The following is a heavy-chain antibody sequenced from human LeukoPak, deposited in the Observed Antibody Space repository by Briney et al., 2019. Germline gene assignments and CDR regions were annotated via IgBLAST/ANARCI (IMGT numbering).Heavy chain of an antibody. CDR3: ARDDGFSCYSY. J-gene: IGHJ4*02. Sequence: GGSLRLSCAASGFTFSSYWMTWVRQAPGKGLEWVANMNLDGSEKYYVDSVKGRFIISRDNAKNSLFLQMNSLIAEGTAVYYCARDDGFSCYSYWGQGTLVTVSS. V-gene: IGHV3-7*01. D-gene: IGHD3/OR15-3a*01. CDR2: MNLDGSEK. CDR1: GFTFSSYW.